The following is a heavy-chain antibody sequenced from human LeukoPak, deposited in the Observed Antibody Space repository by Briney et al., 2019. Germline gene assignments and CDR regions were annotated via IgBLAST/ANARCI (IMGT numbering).Heavy chain of an antibody. J-gene: IGHJ3*02. CDR1: GFTFSSYE. Sequence: PGGSLRLSCAASGFTFSSYEMNWVRQAPGKGLEWVSYISSSGSTIYYADSVKGRFTISRENAKNSLYLQMNSLRAEDTAVYYCARTRPSGSLDDAFDIWGQGTMVTVSS. CDR2: ISSSGSTI. CDR3: ARTRPSGSLDDAFDI. V-gene: IGHV3-48*03. D-gene: IGHD1-26*01.